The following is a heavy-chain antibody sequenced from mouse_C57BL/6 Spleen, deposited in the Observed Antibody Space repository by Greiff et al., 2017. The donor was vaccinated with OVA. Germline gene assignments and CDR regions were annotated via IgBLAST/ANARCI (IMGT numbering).Heavy chain of an antibody. D-gene: IGHD1-1*01. J-gene: IGHJ2*01. CDR1: GYAFSSSW. V-gene: IGHV1-82*01. CDR2: IYPGDGDT. CDR3: ARTTVAYFDY. Sequence: LVEPGASVQISCKASGYAFSSSWMNWVKQRPGTGLEWIGRIYPGDGDTNYNGKFKGKATLTADKSSSTAYMQLSSLTSEDSAVYFCARTTVAYFDYWGQGTTLTVSS.